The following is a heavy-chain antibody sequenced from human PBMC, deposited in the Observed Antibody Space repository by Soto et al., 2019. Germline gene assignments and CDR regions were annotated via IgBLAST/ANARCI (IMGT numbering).Heavy chain of an antibody. CDR2: INYRGNT. Sequence: SETLSLTCTVSGGSISTYYWTWIRQPPGKGLEWIGYINYRGNTNYNPSLKSRLAISIDTSKNQFSLKLNSVTAADTAVYYCARAGYCSSTSCYNNWFDPWGQGTLVTVSS. CDR1: GGSISTYY. V-gene: IGHV4-59*01. CDR3: ARAGYCSSTSCYNNWFDP. D-gene: IGHD2-2*02. J-gene: IGHJ5*02.